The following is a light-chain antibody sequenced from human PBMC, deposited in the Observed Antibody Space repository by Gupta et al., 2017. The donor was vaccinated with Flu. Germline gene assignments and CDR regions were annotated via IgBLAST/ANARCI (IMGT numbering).Light chain of an antibody. V-gene: IGKV2-28*01. CDR3: RLALQYPFT. CDR2: WVS. CDR1: QSLLHSNGNKY. J-gene: IGKJ3*01. Sequence: DIVMTQSPLFLPVTPGEPASISCRSSQSLLHSNGNKYLDWYLQKPGQSPQLLIYWVSNPSSAVPDRFSDSDSGIDFTLGIIRVVAEDVGVYYCRLALQYPFTFGHGTKVDIK.